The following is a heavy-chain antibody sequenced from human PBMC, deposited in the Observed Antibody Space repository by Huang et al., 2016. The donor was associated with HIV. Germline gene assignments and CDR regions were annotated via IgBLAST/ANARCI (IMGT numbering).Heavy chain of an antibody. V-gene: IGHV4-61*09. D-gene: IGHD3-22*01. CDR1: GGSISSGSYY. J-gene: IGHJ3*02. CDR2: IYTSGNT. CDR3: ARGYYDSSGSDAFDI. Sequence: VSGGSISSGSYYWSWIRQPAGKGLEWIGHIYTSGNTNYTPSLMSRVTMSGDMSMNQFSLRLSSVPAADTAVYYCARGYYDSSGSDAFDIWGQGTLVTVSS.